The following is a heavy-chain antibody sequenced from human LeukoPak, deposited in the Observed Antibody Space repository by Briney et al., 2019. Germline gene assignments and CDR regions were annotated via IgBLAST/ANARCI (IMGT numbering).Heavy chain of an antibody. CDR2: ISGSGGST. J-gene: IGHJ3*02. V-gene: IGHV3-23*01. CDR3: AKSLLTTASGTGRAFDI. D-gene: IGHD1-26*01. CDR1: GFTFSSYA. Sequence: TGGSLRLSCAASGFTFSSYAMSWVRQAPGKGLEWVSAISGSGGSTYYADSVKGRFTISRDNSKNTLYLQMDSLRAEDTAKYYCAKSLLTTASGTGRAFDIWGQGTMVTVSA.